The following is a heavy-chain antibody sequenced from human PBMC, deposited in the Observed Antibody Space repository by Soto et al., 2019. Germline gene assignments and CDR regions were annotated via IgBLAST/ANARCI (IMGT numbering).Heavy chain of an antibody. Sequence: PSETLSLTCTVSGGSVRSGSYYWSWIQQPPGKGLEWIGYIYYSGSTNYNPSLKSRVTISVDTSKNQFSLKLSSVTAADTAVYYCARAGYYDSSGYPLFDYWGQGTQVTVSS. V-gene: IGHV4-61*01. J-gene: IGHJ4*02. CDR1: GGSVRSGSYY. CDR2: IYYSGST. D-gene: IGHD3-22*01. CDR3: ARAGYYDSSGYPLFDY.